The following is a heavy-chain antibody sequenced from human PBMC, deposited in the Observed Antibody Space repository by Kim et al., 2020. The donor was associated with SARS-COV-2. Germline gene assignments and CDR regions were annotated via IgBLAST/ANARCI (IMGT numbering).Heavy chain of an antibody. CDR2: IYPSDSDT. V-gene: IGHV5-51*01. Sequence: GESLKISCKDSGHTFTSFWIGWVRQRPGKGLEWVAIIYPSDSDTRYSPSFQGQVTISVDKSISTAYLQWSSLKASDTATYYCVRVQELIDAFDMWGQGTVVTVSS. J-gene: IGHJ3*02. CDR1: GHTFTSFW. CDR3: VRVQELIDAFDM.